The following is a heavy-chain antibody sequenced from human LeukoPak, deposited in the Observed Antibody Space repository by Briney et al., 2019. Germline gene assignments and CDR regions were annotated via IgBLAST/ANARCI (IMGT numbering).Heavy chain of an antibody. D-gene: IGHD1-26*01. CDR2: ISYDGSKK. CDR3: ARSRDTGGHFDY. Sequence: GGSLRLSCAASGFTFSTYAIHWVRQAPGKGTEWVAVISYDGSKKFYADSLKGRFTISRDNSKNTLYLQMNSLRAEDTGVYYCARSRDTGGHFDYWGQGTLVTVS. CDR1: GFTFSTYA. J-gene: IGHJ4*02. V-gene: IGHV3-30*04.